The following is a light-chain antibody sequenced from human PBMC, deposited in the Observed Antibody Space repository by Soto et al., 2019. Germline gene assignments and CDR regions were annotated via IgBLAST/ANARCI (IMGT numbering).Light chain of an antibody. Sequence: QSALTQPPSASGSPGQSVAISCTGTSSDVGGYNYVSWYQQHPGKAPKLMIYEVNKRPSGVPDRFSGSKSGNTASLTVSGLQAEDEADYYCSSYRGTTTLVVFGGGTKLTVL. J-gene: IGLJ3*02. CDR3: SSYRGTTTLVV. CDR1: SSDVGGYNY. CDR2: EVN. V-gene: IGLV2-8*01.